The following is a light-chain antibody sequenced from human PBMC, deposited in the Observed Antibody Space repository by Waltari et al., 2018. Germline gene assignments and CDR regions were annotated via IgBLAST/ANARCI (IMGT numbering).Light chain of an antibody. Sequence: EVVMTQSPATLSVSPGGRATLSCRASQSIATHLAWYQQRRGQAPRLLIFDASTRATSISGRFSGSGSGTEFTLTISSLQSEDSAVYYCQQYNRWPPITFGQGTRLEIK. V-gene: IGKV3-15*01. CDR2: DAS. CDR1: QSIATH. J-gene: IGKJ5*01. CDR3: QQYNRWPPIT.